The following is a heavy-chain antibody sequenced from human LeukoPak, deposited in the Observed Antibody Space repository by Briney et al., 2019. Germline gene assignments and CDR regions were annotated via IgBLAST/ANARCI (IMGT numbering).Heavy chain of an antibody. D-gene: IGHD3-22*01. V-gene: IGHV4-61*01. CDR3: AREPVEGYYDSSGYFDY. Sequence: SETLSLTCTVSGGSVSSGSYYWSWIRQPPGKGLEWIRYIYYSGSTNYNPSLKSRVTISVDTSKNQFSLKLSSVTAADTAVYYCAREPVEGYYDSSGYFDYWGQGTLVTVSS. J-gene: IGHJ4*02. CDR1: GGSVSSGSYY. CDR2: IYYSGST.